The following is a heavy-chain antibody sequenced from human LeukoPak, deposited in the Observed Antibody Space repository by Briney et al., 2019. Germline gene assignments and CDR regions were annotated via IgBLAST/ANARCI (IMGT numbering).Heavy chain of an antibody. V-gene: IGHV1-3*01. CDR1: GYTFTSYA. CDR2: INAGNGNT. Sequence: ASVNVSCKASGYTFTSYAMHWVRQAPGQRLEWMGWINAGNGNTKYSQKFQGRVTITRDTSASTAYMALISLRSEDTAVYYCARGGVCSSPSCLNFDYWGQGTLVTVSS. J-gene: IGHJ4*02. D-gene: IGHD2-2*01. CDR3: ARGGVCSSPSCLNFDY.